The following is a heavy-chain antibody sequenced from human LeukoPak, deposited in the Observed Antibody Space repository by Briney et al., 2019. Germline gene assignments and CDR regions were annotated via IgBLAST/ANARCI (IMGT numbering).Heavy chain of an antibody. D-gene: IGHD3-3*01. V-gene: IGHV3-48*01. CDR3: ARGRRNVLRFLEWLPFFDF. Sequence: GGSLRLSCAASGFTFSSYSMNWVRQAPGKGLEWVSYISSSSSTIYYADSVKGGFTISRDNAKNSLYLQMANVRPEDTAVYYCARGRRNVLRFLEWLPFFDFWGRGPGVTVSS. CDR1: GFTFSSYS. J-gene: IGHJ4*02. CDR2: ISSSSSTI.